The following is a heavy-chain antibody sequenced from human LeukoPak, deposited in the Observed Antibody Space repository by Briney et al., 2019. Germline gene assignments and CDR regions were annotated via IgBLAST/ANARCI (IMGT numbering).Heavy chain of an antibody. J-gene: IGHJ4*02. CDR2: ISNSGSTK. CDR3: AAVIDY. CDR1: GFTFSSYE. V-gene: IGHV3-48*03. Sequence: GALRLSCAASGFTFSSYEMNWIRQAPGKGLEWISYISNSGSTKYYADSVKGRFTISRDNAKSSVFLQMNSLRAEDTAVYYCAAVIDYWGQGTLVTVSS.